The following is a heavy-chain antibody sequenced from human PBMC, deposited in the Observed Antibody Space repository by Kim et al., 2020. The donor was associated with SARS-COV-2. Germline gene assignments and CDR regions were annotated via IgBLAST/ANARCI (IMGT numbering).Heavy chain of an antibody. V-gene: IGHV4-59*13. CDR3: ARGPPSGYPDY. J-gene: IGHJ4*02. Sequence: SETLSLTCTVSGGSISSYYWSWIRQPPGKGLEWIGYIYYSGSTNYNPSLKSRVTISVDTSKNQFSLKLRSVTAADTAVYYCARGPPSGYPDYWGQGTLVTVSS. D-gene: IGHD5-12*01. CDR2: IYYSGST. CDR1: GGSISSYY.